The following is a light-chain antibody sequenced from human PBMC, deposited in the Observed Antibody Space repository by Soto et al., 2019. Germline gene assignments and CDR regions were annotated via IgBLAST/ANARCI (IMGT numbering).Light chain of an antibody. Sequence: EMVMTQSPATLSVSPGERATLSCRASQSFSHKLACYQQKPGQAPRLLIYDTSTRATGIPARFSGSGSGTEFTLTISSLQSADSAVYYCQQYSNWPPFTFGQGTRLEIK. CDR1: QSFSHK. J-gene: IGKJ5*01. V-gene: IGKV3-15*01. CDR2: DTS. CDR3: QQYSNWPPFT.